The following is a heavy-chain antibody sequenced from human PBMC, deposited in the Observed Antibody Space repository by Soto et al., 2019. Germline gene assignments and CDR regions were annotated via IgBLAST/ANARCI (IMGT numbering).Heavy chain of an antibody. CDR2: VNHSGST. CDR3: ARGRLDDFWSGYLYYLDS. Sequence: PSETLSLTCGVYGGSFSGYYWSWIRQPPGKGLEWIGEVNHSGSTNYNPSLKSRVNMSLDTSKNQFSLKLSSVTAADTAVYYCARGRLDDFWSGYLYYLDSWGLGTLVTVSS. J-gene: IGHJ4*02. V-gene: IGHV4-34*01. CDR1: GGSFSGYY. D-gene: IGHD3-3*01.